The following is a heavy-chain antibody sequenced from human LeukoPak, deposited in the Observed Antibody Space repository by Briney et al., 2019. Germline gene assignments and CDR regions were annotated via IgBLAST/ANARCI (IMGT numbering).Heavy chain of an antibody. V-gene: IGHV4-39*01. Sequence: SETLSLTCSVSGGSISSTNYYWGWIRQPPGKGLEWIGSIYYSGSTYYNPSLKSRLTISVDTSKNQFSLKLSSVTAADTSVYYCARHAVAGTGRPYYFDYWGQGTLVTVSS. CDR2: IYYSGST. CDR3: ARHAVAGTGRPYYFDY. CDR1: GGSISSTNYY. J-gene: IGHJ4*02. D-gene: IGHD6-19*01.